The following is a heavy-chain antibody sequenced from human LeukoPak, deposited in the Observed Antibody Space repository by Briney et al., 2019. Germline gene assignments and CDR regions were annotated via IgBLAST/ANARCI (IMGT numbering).Heavy chain of an antibody. V-gene: IGHV4-34*01. CDR1: GGSFSGYY. J-gene: IGHJ4*02. CDR2: INHSGST. D-gene: IGHD7-27*01. CDR3: ARGWGLFDY. Sequence: SETLSLTCAVYGGSFSGYYWIWIRQPPGKGLEWIGEINHSGSTNYNPSLKSRVTISVDTSKDQFSLKLSSVTAADTAVYYCARGWGLFDYWGQGTLVTVSS.